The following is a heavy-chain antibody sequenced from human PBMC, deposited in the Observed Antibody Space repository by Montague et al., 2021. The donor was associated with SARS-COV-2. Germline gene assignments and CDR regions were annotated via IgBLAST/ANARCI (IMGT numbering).Heavy chain of an antibody. CDR2: IHHSGST. V-gene: IGHV4-4*02. J-gene: IGHJ4*02. CDR1: GGSISSSNW. D-gene: IGHD4/OR15-4a*01. CDR3: ARGGYGGWTGYYFDY. Sequence: SETLSLTCAVSGGSISSSNWCIGEIHHSGSTNYNPSLKSRVTMSVDRSKNRFSLRLSSVTAADTAMYYCARGGYGGWTGYYFDYWGQGTLVTVSS.